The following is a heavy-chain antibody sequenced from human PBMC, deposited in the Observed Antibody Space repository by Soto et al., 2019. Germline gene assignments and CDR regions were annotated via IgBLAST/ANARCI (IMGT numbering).Heavy chain of an antibody. CDR2: ISSATNYI. J-gene: IGHJ4*02. Sequence: GGSLRLSCAASGFTFTRYSMNWVRRAPGKGLEWVSSISSATNYIYYGDSMKGRFTISRDNAKNSLYLEMNSLRAEDTAVYYCARESEDLTSNFDYWGQGTLVTVSS. CDR1: GFTFTRYS. CDR3: ARESEDLTSNFDY. V-gene: IGHV3-21*06.